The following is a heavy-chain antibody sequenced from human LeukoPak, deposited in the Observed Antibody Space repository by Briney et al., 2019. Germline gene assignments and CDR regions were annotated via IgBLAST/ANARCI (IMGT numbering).Heavy chain of an antibody. Sequence: GGSLRLSCAASKLNFDDYGMHWVRQAPGKGLEWVSAISGSGGSTYYADSVKGRFTISRDNSKNTLYLQMNSLRAEDTAVYYCAASTLGYCSGGSCADAFDIWGQGTMVTVSS. CDR1: KLNFDDYG. J-gene: IGHJ3*02. V-gene: IGHV3-23*01. D-gene: IGHD2-15*01. CDR3: AASTLGYCSGGSCADAFDI. CDR2: ISGSGGST.